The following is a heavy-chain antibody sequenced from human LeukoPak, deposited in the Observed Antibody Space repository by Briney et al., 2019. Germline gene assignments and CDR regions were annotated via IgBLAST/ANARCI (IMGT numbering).Heavy chain of an antibody. V-gene: IGHV4-34*01. J-gene: IGHJ6*02. Sequence: SETLSLTGAVYGGSFSGYYWSWIRQPPGKGLEWIGESNHSGSTNYNPSLKSRVTISVDTSKNQFSLKLSSVTAADTAVYYCARVLLSGGKTPMGLNYYYYYGMDVWGQGTTVTVSS. CDR3: ARVLLSGGKTPMGLNYYYYYGMDV. CDR1: GGSFSGYY. CDR2: SNHSGST. D-gene: IGHD1-26*01.